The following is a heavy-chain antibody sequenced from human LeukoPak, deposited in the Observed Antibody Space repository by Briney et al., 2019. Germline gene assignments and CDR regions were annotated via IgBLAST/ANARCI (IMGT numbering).Heavy chain of an antibody. CDR3: ARDKVRYCSSTSCYTSIYYYYGMDV. V-gene: IGHV3-7*01. Sequence: PGRSLRLSCAASGFTFSSYWMSWVRQAPGKGLEWVANIKQDGSEKYYVDSVKGRFTISRDNAKNSLYLQMNSLRAEDTAVYYCARDKVRYCSSTSCYTSIYYYYGMDVWGQGTTVTVSS. D-gene: IGHD2-2*01. CDR1: GFTFSSYW. CDR2: IKQDGSEK. J-gene: IGHJ6*02.